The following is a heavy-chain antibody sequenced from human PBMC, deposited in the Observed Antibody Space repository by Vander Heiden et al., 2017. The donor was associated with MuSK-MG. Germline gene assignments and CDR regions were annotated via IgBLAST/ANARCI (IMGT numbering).Heavy chain of an antibody. CDR1: GFTFSIYW. Sequence: EVQLVESGGGLVQPGGSLRLSCAASGFTFSIYWMHWVRQAPGKGPVWVSRINGVGTSSNYADSVKGRFTISRDNAKNTLYLQMNSLRADDTAVYYCVKTFIAGADGGDDYWGQGTLVTVSS. D-gene: IGHD1-26*01. V-gene: IGHV3-74*01. J-gene: IGHJ4*02. CDR2: INGVGTSS. CDR3: VKTFIAGADGGDDY.